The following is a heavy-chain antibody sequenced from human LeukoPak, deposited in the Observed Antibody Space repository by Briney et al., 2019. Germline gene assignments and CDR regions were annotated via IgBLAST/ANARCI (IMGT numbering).Heavy chain of an antibody. J-gene: IGHJ4*02. CDR1: GGSISSGDYY. D-gene: IGHD2-21*02. V-gene: IGHV4-30-4*01. CDR2: IYYSGST. CDR3: AGRLAYCGGDRSQDY. Sequence: SQTLSLTCTVSGGSISSGDYYWSWIRQPPGKGLEWIGYIYYSGSTYYNPSLKSRVTISVDTSKNQFSLKLSSVTAADTAVYYCAGRLAYCGGDRSQDYWGQGTLVTVSS.